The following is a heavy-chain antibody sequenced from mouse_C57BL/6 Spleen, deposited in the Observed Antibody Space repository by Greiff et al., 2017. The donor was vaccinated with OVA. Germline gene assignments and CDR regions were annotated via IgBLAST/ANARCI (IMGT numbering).Heavy chain of an antibody. D-gene: IGHD2-4*01. Sequence: EVQVVESEGGLVQPGSSMKLSCTASGFTFSDYYMAWVRQVPEKGLEWVANINYDGSSTYYLDSLKSRFIISRDNAKNILYLQMSSLKSEDTATYYCARSGGLRRDYYAMDYWGQGTSVTVSS. CDR3: ARSGGLRRDYYAMDY. J-gene: IGHJ4*01. CDR1: GFTFSDYY. CDR2: INYDGSST. V-gene: IGHV5-16*01.